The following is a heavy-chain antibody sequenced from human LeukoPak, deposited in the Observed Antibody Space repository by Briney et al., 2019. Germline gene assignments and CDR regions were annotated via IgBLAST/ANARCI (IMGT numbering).Heavy chain of an antibody. Sequence: GESLKISCQGSGYDFTTYWIGWVREMPGKGLEWMGSIYPGDSDTKYSPSFQGQVTILADKSISSAYLQWSSLKASDTAMYYCARLPQKYYYRGMDVWGQGTTVTV. J-gene: IGHJ6*02. D-gene: IGHD5-12*01. CDR1: GYDFTTYW. CDR2: IYPGDSDT. CDR3: ARLPQKYYYRGMDV. V-gene: IGHV5-51*01.